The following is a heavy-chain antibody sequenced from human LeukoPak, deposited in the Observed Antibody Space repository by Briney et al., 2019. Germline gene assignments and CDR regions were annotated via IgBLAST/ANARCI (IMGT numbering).Heavy chain of an antibody. J-gene: IGHJ4*02. CDR3: ARGPATVVYADY. D-gene: IGHD2-8*02. CDR2: MNPNSGNT. Sequence: ASVKVSCKASGYTFTSYDNNWVRQATGQGLEWMGWMNPNSGNTGYAQKFQGRVTMTRNTSISTAYMELSSLRSEDTAVYYCARGPATVVYADYWGQGTLVTVSS. CDR1: GYTFTSYD. V-gene: IGHV1-8*01.